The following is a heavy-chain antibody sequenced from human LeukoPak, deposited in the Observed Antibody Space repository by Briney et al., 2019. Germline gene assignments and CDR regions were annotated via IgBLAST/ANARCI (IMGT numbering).Heavy chain of an antibody. D-gene: IGHD3-16*02. J-gene: IGHJ3*02. V-gene: IGHV3-23*01. CDR2: ILHNGDST. CDR3: ARLSSFAFDI. CDR1: RFTCSTYV. Sequence: GGSLRLSCAASRFTCSTYVMSWVRPAPGKGLEWLSLILHNGDSTYYADSVKGRFTISRDNSKNTLYLQMNSLRAEDTAVYYCARLSSFAFDIWGQGTMVTVSS.